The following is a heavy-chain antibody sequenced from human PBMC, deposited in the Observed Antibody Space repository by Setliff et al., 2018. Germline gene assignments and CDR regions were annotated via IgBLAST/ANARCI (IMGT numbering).Heavy chain of an antibody. CDR2: IDPNSRST. J-gene: IGHJ4*02. Sequence: ASVKVSCKASGYTFTDYYIHWVRQATGQGLEWMGWIDPNSRSTHYAQKFQGRVSMTRDTSISTAYMELSRLTSDDTAVYYCARGPPDFVVVPAAAKFDYWGPGTLVTVSS. CDR3: ARGPPDFVVVPAAAKFDY. V-gene: IGHV1-2*02. D-gene: IGHD2-2*01. CDR1: GYTFTDYY.